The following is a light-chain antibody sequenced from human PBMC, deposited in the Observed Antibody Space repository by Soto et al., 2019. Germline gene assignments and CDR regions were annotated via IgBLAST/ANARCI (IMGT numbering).Light chain of an antibody. V-gene: IGLV2-14*01. J-gene: IGLJ2*01. CDR2: DVS. CDR3: SSYTSSITYVV. Sequence: QSALTQPASVSGSPGQSITISCTGTSSDVGGYNYVSWYQQHPGKAPKLMIYDVSNRPSGVSNRFSGSKSGNTASLTISGLQAEDEAYYYCSSYTSSITYVVFGGGTKLTVL. CDR1: SSDVGGYNY.